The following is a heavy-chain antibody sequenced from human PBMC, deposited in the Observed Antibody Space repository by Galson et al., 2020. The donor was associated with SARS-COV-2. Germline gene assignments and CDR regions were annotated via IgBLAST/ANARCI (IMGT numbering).Heavy chain of an antibody. CDR3: ARREYDSSGYYYPFDY. CDR2: IYPGDSDT. Sequence: GESLKISCKGSGYSFTSYWIGWVRQMPGKGLEWMGIIYPGDSDTRYSPSFQGQVTISADKSISTAYLQWSSLKASDTAMYYCARREYDSSGYYYPFDYWGQGTLVTVSS. V-gene: IGHV5-51*01. CDR1: GYSFTSYW. D-gene: IGHD3-22*01. J-gene: IGHJ4*02.